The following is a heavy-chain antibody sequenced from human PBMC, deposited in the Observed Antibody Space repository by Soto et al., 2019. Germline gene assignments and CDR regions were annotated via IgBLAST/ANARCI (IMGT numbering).Heavy chain of an antibody. V-gene: IGHV3-30-3*01. CDR2: ISYDGSNK. CDR3: ARVWGSGWYYYFDY. CDR1: GFTFSSYA. Sequence: QVQLVESGGGVVQPGRSLRLSCAASGFTFSSYAMHWVRQAPGKGLEWVAVISYDGSNKYYADSVKGRFTISRDNSKNTLYLQMNSLRAEDTAVYYCARVWGSGWYYYFDYWGQGTLVTVSS. J-gene: IGHJ4*02. D-gene: IGHD6-19*01.